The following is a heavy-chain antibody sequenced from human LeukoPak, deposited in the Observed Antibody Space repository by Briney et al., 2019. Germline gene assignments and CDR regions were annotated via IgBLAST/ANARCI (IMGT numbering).Heavy chain of an antibody. Sequence: GGSLRLSCAASGFIFTDYYIDWVRQAPGKGLEWVGRSRNRANSYTPEYAASVNGRFTVSRDDSRDSVFLQMNSLKTEDTAVYYCARNGGNSDYDYWGQGTLVTVSS. CDR3: ARNGGNSDYDY. CDR1: GFIFTDYY. V-gene: IGHV3-72*01. CDR2: SRNRANSYTP. D-gene: IGHD4-23*01. J-gene: IGHJ4*02.